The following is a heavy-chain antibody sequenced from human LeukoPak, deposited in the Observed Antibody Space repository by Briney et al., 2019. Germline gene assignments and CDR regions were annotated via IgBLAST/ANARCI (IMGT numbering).Heavy chain of an antibody. V-gene: IGHV3-48*02. D-gene: IGHD6-13*01. CDR3: ARAKDLAAAASGPMDV. CDR2: INSDIYSNTI. Sequence: GGSLRLSCAASGFTLSSYSMNWVRQAPGKGLEWISYINSDIYSNTIYYADTVKGRFTISRDNGKNSLYLQMNSLSDEDTAVYYCARAKDLAAAASGPMDVWGQGTTVTVSS. J-gene: IGHJ6*02. CDR1: GFTLSSYS.